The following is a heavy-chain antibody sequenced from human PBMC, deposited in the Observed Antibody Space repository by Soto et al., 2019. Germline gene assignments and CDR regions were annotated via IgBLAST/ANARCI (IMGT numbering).Heavy chain of an antibody. CDR1: GGSISSSSYY. Sequence: QLQLQESGPGLVKPSETLSLTCTVSGGSISSSSYYWGWIRQPPGKGLEWIGYIYYSGSTYYNPSLKSRVTIPVDTSKTQFSLKLNSVPAADTAVYYCATSNWFDPWGQGTLVTVSS. CDR2: IYYSGST. J-gene: IGHJ5*02. CDR3: ATSNWFDP. V-gene: IGHV4-39*01.